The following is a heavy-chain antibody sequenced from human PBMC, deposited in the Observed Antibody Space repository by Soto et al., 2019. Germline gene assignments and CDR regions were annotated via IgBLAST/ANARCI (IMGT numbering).Heavy chain of an antibody. CDR3: VKGAWLDY. Sequence: EVQLLESGGGLIQPGGSLILSCAASGFTFSTFDMTWVRQPPGKGLDWVSLIRGSSGSTYYADSVKGRFTISKDNSKNTLYLQMNSLRAEDTAVYFCVKGAWLDYWGQGNMVTVSS. V-gene: IGHV3-23*01. CDR2: IRGSSGST. J-gene: IGHJ4*02. CDR1: GFTFSTFD.